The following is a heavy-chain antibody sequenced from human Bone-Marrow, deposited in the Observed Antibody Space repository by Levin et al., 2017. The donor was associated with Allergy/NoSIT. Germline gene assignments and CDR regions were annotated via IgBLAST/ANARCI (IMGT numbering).Heavy chain of an antibody. CDR3: ARDWGGGSY. J-gene: IGHJ4*02. CDR2: ISSSSSYI. V-gene: IGHV3-21*01. D-gene: IGHD2-15*01. Sequence: GESLKISCAASGFTFSSYSMNWVRQAPGKGLEWVSSISSSSSYIYYADSVKGRFTISRDNAKNSLYLQMNSLRAEDTAVYYCARDWGGGSYWGQGTLVTVSS. CDR1: GFTFSSYS.